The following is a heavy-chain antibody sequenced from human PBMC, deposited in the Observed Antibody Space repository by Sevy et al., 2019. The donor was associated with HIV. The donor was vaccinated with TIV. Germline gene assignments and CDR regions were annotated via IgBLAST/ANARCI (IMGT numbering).Heavy chain of an antibody. Sequence: SETLSLTCTVSGGSISSYYWSWVRQPPGKGLEWIGYIYYSGSTNYNPSLKSRVTISVDKSKNQFSLKLSSVTAADTAVYYCARGGDRARVDYYYYYYGMDVWGQGTTVTVSS. V-gene: IGHV4-59*01. J-gene: IGHJ6*02. CDR1: GGSISSYY. D-gene: IGHD5-18*01. CDR3: ARGGDRARVDYYYYYYGMDV. CDR2: IYYSGST.